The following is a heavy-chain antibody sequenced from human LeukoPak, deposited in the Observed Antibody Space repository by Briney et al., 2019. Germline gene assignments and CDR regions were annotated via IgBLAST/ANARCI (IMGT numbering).Heavy chain of an antibody. CDR2: ISGSGDST. CDR1: GFTFSSYA. Sequence: GGSLRLSCAASGFTFSSYAMSWVRQAPGKGLEWVSVISGSGDSTYYADSVKGRFTVSRDNSKNTLYLQMNSLRAEDTAVYYCAKGRHSSGWYSDSWGQGTLVAVSS. J-gene: IGHJ4*02. D-gene: IGHD6-19*01. V-gene: IGHV3-23*01. CDR3: AKGRHSSGWYSDS.